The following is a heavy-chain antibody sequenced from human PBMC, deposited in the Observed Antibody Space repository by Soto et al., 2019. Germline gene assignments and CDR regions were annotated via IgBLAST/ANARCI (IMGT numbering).Heavy chain of an antibody. Sequence: PSETLSLTCTVSGGSISSSSYYWGWIRQPPGKGLEWIGSIYYSGSTYYNPSLKSRVTISVDTSKNQFSLKLSSVTAADTAVYYCASLELSGWSSEYFQHWGQGTLVTVSS. J-gene: IGHJ1*01. CDR3: ASLELSGWSSEYFQH. D-gene: IGHD6-19*01. V-gene: IGHV4-39*01. CDR2: IYYSGST. CDR1: GGSISSSSYY.